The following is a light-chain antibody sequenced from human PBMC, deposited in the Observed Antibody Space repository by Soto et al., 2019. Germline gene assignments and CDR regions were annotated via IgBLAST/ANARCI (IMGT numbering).Light chain of an antibody. V-gene: IGKV3-11*01. J-gene: IGKJ3*01. CDR3: QQRSNWPPIT. CDR2: DAS. CDR1: QSVSRY. Sequence: EIVLTQSPATLSLSPGERATLSCRASQSVSRYLAWYQQKPGQAPRLLIYDASNMATGIPARFSGSGSGTDFTLTISSLEPEDFAVYYCQQRSNWPPITFGPGTKVDLK.